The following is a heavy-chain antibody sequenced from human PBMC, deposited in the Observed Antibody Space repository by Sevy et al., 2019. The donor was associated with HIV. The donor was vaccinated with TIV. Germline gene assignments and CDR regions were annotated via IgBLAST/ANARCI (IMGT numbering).Heavy chain of an antibody. V-gene: IGHV1-18*04. CDR2: IGVYNGNA. CDR1: GYNFASDG. Sequence: ASVKVSCKASGYNFASDGFSWVRQAPGQGLEWMGWIGVYNGNAKYAQVFQDRFTMTTDTSTSTAYMELRSLRFDDTAVYYCAGVPTYYYGSATYFDYWGQGTLVTVSS. D-gene: IGHD3-10*01. CDR3: AGVPTYYYGSATYFDY. J-gene: IGHJ4*02.